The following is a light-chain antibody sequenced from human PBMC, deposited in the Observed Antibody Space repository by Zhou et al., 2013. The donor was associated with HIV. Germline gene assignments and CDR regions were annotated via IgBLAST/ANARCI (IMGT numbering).Light chain of an antibody. V-gene: IGKV1-39*01. Sequence: DIQMTQSPSSLSASIGDRVTITCRASQSISRYLNWYQQKPEKTPKLLIYAASSLQSGVPSRVRGSGSGTDFTLTISSLQPEDFATYYCQQSYSYPWTFGQGTKVEIK. CDR2: AAS. CDR1: QSISRY. CDR3: QQSYSYPWT. J-gene: IGKJ1*01.